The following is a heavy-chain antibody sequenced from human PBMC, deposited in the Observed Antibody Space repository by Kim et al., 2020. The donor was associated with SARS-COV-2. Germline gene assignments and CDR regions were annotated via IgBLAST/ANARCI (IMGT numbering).Heavy chain of an antibody. V-gene: IGHV4-39*01. CDR3: ASQGFEGSGSYQAKFYYYYGMDV. CDR1: GGSISSSSYY. CDR2: IYYSGST. D-gene: IGHD3-10*01. J-gene: IGHJ6*02. Sequence: SETLSLTCTVSGGSISSSSYYWGWIRQPPGKGLEWIGSIYYSGSTYYNPSLKSRVTISVDTSKNQFSLKLSSVTAADTAVYYCASQGFEGSGSYQAKFYYYYGMDVWGQGTTVTVSS.